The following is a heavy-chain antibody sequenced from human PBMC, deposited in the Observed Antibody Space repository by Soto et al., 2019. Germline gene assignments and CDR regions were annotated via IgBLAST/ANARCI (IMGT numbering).Heavy chain of an antibody. Sequence: QVQLVESGGGVVQPGTSLRVSCGASGFTFSAYVMHWVRQAPGKGLEWVAAISYDGNSEYYAASVKGRFTVSSDNSMDSLVLQMDTLRVEDTAVYYCGRRIIKDVEYWGQGTLVTVSS. J-gene: IGHJ4*02. CDR1: GFTFSAYV. CDR2: ISYDGNSE. V-gene: IGHV3-30-3*01. D-gene: IGHD3-10*01. CDR3: GRRIIKDVEY.